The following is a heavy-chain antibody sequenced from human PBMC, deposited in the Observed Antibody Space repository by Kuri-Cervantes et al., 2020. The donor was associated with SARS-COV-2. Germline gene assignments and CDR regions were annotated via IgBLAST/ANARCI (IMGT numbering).Heavy chain of an antibody. V-gene: IGHV4-34*01. CDR3: ARGCNRITIFGVVNIPAAENWFDP. J-gene: IGHJ5*02. Sequence: ESLKISCAVYGGSFSGYYWSWIRQSPGKGLEWIGGISHSGSTNYNSSLKSRVTISIDTSKNQFSLRLSSVTAADTAVYFCARGCNRITIFGVVNIPAAENWFDPWGQGTLVTVSS. D-gene: IGHD3-3*01. CDR1: GGSFSGYY. CDR2: ISHSGST.